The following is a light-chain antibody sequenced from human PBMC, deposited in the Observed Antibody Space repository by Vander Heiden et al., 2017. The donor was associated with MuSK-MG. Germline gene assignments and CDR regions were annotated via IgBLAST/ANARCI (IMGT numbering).Light chain of an antibody. Sequence: DIQMTQSPSSLSASVGDRVTITCRASQRVSTYVNWYQQKPGKAPKLLIYAASSLQSGVPSRFSGSGSGTDFTLTISGLQFEDSATYYCQQTFSTPRTFGQGTKVEIK. CDR2: AAS. J-gene: IGKJ1*01. CDR1: QRVSTY. CDR3: QQTFSTPRT. V-gene: IGKV1-39*01.